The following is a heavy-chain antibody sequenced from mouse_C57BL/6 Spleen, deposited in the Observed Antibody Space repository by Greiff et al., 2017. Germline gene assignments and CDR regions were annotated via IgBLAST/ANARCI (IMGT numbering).Heavy chain of an antibody. D-gene: IGHD1-1*01. CDR3: AKKDGSLWYFDV. Sequence: VQLVESGPGLVQPSQSLSITCTVSGFSLTSYGVHWVRQSPGKGLEWLGVIWRGGSTDYNAAFMSRLSITKDDSKSQVFFKMNSLQADDTAIYXCAKKDGSLWYFDVWGTGTTVTGSS. J-gene: IGHJ1*03. CDR1: GFSLTSYG. V-gene: IGHV2-5*01. CDR2: IWRGGST.